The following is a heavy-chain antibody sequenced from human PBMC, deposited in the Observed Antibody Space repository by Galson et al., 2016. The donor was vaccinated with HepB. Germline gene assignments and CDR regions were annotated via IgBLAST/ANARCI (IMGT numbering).Heavy chain of an antibody. J-gene: IGHJ4*02. V-gene: IGHV4-34*01. Sequence: SETLSLTCTVYGGSFSGYYWSWIRQPPGKGLEWIGEINHSGSTNYNPSLKSRVTISVDTSKNQFSLKLSSVTAADTAVYYCARGSGWSRITFDYWGQGALVTVSS. D-gene: IGHD6-19*01. CDR3: ARGSGWSRITFDY. CDR2: INHSGST. CDR1: GGSFSGYY.